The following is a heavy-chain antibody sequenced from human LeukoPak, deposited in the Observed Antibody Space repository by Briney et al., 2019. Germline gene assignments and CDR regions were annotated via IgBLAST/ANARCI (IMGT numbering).Heavy chain of an antibody. CDR3: ARGPVYCSGGNCYAYFFDS. CDR2: INHSGST. V-gene: IGHV4-34*01. Sequence: SETLSLTCAVYGGSCSEYFWSWIRQLPGKGLEWIGEINHSGSTNYDPSLKSRVTISVDTSKNQFSLNLRSVTAADTAVYYCARGPVYCSGGNCYAYFFDSWGQGTLVTVSS. J-gene: IGHJ4*02. CDR1: GGSCSEYF. D-gene: IGHD2-15*01.